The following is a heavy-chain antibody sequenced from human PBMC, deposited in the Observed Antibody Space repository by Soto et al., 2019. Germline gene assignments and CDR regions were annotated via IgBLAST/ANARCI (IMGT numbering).Heavy chain of an antibody. J-gene: IGHJ6*02. Sequence: GESLKISCKGSGYSFTSYWISWVRQMPGKGLEWMGRIDPSDSYTNYSPSFQGHGTMSADKSISTAYLQWSSLKASDTAMYYCARVYVDYYYYSYGMDVWGQGIMVTVSS. V-gene: IGHV5-10-1*01. CDR1: GYSFTSYW. CDR3: ARVYVDYYYYSYGMDV. CDR2: IDPSDSYT. D-gene: IGHD4-17*01.